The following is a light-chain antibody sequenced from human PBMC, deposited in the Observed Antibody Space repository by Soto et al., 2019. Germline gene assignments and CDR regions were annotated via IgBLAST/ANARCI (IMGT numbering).Light chain of an antibody. CDR3: QHYNNGPR. CDR2: GAS. V-gene: IGKV3-15*01. Sequence: ETVMTQSPATLSVSPGEGATLSCRASQTINNNLAWYQQKPGQAPRLLIYGASRRATGVPARFSGSGPGTEFTLTISSLQSEDFAVYYCQHYNNGPRFGQGTKVDVK. CDR1: QTINNN. J-gene: IGKJ1*01.